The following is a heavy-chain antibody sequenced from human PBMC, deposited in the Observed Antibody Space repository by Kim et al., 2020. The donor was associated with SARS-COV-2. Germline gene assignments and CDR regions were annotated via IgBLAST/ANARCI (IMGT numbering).Heavy chain of an antibody. Sequence: GESLRLSCAASGFSFATSWMTWVRQAPGKGLEWVARIRKEGRDKYYVDSVKGRFIISRDNARNSVFLQMNSLRAEDTAIYYCASIDYGDSYWGQGTLVTV. V-gene: IGHV3-7*05. CDR3: ASIDYGDSY. CDR1: GFSFATSW. CDR2: IRKEGRDK. D-gene: IGHD4-17*01. J-gene: IGHJ4*02.